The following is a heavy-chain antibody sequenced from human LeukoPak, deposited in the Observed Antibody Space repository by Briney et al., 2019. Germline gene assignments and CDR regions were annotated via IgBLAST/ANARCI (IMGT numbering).Heavy chain of an antibody. D-gene: IGHD2-2*01. CDR1: GGSISSGGYY. J-gene: IGHJ6*02. V-gene: IGHV4-31*03. CDR3: ARGGRSAAMRYYYGMDV. Sequence: SETLSLTCTVSGGSISSGGYYWSWIRQHPGKGLEWIGYIYYSGSTYYNPSLKSRVTISVDASKNQFSLKLSSVAAADTAVYYCARGGRSAAMRYYYGMDVWGQGTTVTVSS. CDR2: IYYSGST.